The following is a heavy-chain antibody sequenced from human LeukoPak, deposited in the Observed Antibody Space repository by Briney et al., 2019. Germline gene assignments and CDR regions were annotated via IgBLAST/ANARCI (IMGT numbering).Heavy chain of an antibody. CDR1: GFTSSTSW. D-gene: IGHD3-22*01. J-gene: IGHJ4*02. CDR2: INSDGKST. Sequence: HPGGSLRLSCAASGFTSSTSWMHWVRQAPGKGLVWVSRINSDGKSTNYADFVKGRFTISRDNAKNTLYLRMNSLRAEDTAVYYCVRDMGYYDKVWGQGTLVTVSS. CDR3: VRDMGYYDKV. V-gene: IGHV3-74*01.